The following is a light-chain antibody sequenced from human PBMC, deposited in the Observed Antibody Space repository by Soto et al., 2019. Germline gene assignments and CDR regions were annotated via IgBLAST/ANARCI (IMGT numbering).Light chain of an antibody. CDR1: QSVSSN. J-gene: IGKJ4*01. CDR3: QQYNNWPPPLT. Sequence: EIVMTQSPATLSVSPGERATLSCRASQSVSSNLAWYQQKPGQAPRLLIYGASTSATGIPARFSGSGSGTEFTLTISSLQSEDFAVYYCQQYNNWPPPLTFGGGNKVEIK. V-gene: IGKV3-15*01. CDR2: GAS.